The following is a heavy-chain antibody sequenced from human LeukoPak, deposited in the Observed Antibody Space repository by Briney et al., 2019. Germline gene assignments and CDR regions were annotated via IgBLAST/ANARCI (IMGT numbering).Heavy chain of an antibody. D-gene: IGHD5-12*01. CDR2: IKKDGSET. J-gene: IGHJ4*02. CDR3: ARGRYSGTTYYFDY. CDR1: GFTFSTSW. V-gene: IGHV3-7*03. Sequence: GGSLRLSCAASGFTFSTSWMSWVRQVPGKGLEWVANIKKDGSETYYVDSVKGRFTISRDNAKNSLYLQMNSLRAEDTAMYYCARGRYSGTTYYFDYWGQGTLVAVSS.